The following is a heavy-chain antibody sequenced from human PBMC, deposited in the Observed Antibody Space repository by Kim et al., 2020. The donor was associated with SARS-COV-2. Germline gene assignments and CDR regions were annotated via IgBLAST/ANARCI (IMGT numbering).Heavy chain of an antibody. J-gene: IGHJ6*02. CDR2: IYYSGST. Sequence: SETLSLTCTVSGGSVSSGSYYWSWIRQPPGKGLEWIGYIYYSGSTNYNPSLKSRVTISVDTSKNQFSLKLSSVTAADTAVYYCAGASGYDFWSGYYTDYYYYYGMDVWGQGTTVTVSS. CDR3: AGASGYDFWSGYYTDYYYYYGMDV. CDR1: GGSVSSGSYY. V-gene: IGHV4-61*01. D-gene: IGHD3-3*01.